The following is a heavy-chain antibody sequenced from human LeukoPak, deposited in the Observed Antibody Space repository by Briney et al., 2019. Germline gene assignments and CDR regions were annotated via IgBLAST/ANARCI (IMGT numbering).Heavy chain of an antibody. CDR1: GGSFSDYY. V-gene: IGHV4-34*01. Sequence: SATLSLTCAVYGGSFSDYYWSWIRQPPGKGLEWIGEINHSGSTNYNPSLKSRVTISVDTSKNQFSLKLSSVTAADTAVYYCARGFYDYLWGSYRYNAFDIWGQGTMVTVSS. D-gene: IGHD3-16*02. CDR3: ARGFYDYLWGSYRYNAFDI. CDR2: INHSGST. J-gene: IGHJ3*02.